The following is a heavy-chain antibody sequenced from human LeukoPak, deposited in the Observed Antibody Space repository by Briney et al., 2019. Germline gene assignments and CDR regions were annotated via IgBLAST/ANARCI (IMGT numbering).Heavy chain of an antibody. D-gene: IGHD3-10*01. Sequence: GGSLRLSCAASGFTFSSYGMSWVRQAPGKGLEWVSAISGSGGSTYYADSVKGRFTISRDNSKNTLYLQMNSLRAEDTAVYYCASGTYGSGIRTDYWGQGTLVTVSS. V-gene: IGHV3-23*01. J-gene: IGHJ4*02. CDR3: ASGTYGSGIRTDY. CDR2: ISGSGGST. CDR1: GFTFSSYG.